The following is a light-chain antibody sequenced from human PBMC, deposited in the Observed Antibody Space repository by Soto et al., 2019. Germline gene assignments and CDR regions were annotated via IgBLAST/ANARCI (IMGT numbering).Light chain of an antibody. J-gene: IGKJ1*01. CDR1: QSVSSSY. V-gene: IGKV3-20*01. CDR2: GAS. CDR3: QQYGRSPWT. Sequence: EIVLTQSPGTLSLSPGERATLSCRASQSVSSSYLAWYQEKPGQAPRLLIYGASSRATGTPDRFSGSGSGTDFTLTTSRLEPEDFAVYYCQQYGRSPWTFGQGTKVDIK.